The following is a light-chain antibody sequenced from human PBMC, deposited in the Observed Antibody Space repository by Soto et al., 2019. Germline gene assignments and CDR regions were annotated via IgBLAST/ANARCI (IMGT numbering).Light chain of an antibody. CDR3: QHYENSPIT. CDR1: QSVSSNY. CDR2: DAS. V-gene: IGKV3-20*01. Sequence: EIFLAQAPSTLSLSPVERATLSCRASQSVSSNYLAWYQQKPGQAPRLLMYDASSRATGIPDRFSGSGSGTDFTLTISRLEPEDFAVYYCQHYENSPITFGPGTRLEIK. J-gene: IGKJ5*01.